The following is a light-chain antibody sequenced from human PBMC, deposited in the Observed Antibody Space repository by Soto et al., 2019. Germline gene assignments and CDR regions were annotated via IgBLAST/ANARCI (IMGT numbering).Light chain of an antibody. CDR2: GTF. CDR1: QDIQTY. V-gene: IGKV1-9*01. J-gene: IGKJ3*01. CDR3: QHLNYYPPFT. Sequence: IQLTQSPSSLSASVGDRVSITCRASQDIQTYLAWYQQKRGEAPKLLISGTFTLQSGVPSRFNGSGSGTDFTLTISRLQPEDFATYYCQHLNYYPPFTFGPGTKVGIK.